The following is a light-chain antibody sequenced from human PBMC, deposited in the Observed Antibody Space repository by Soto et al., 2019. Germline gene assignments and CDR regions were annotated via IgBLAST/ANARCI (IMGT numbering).Light chain of an antibody. V-gene: IGLV2-11*01. CDR2: DVS. Sequence: QSVLTQPRSVSGSPGQSVTISCSGASSDVGRYNYVSWYQQHPGKAPKLMIYDVSQRPSGVPDRFSGSKSGNTASLTISGXQAEDEADYYCCSYAGSYTLIFGGGTKLTVL. J-gene: IGLJ2*01. CDR3: CSYAGSYTLI. CDR1: SSDVGRYNY.